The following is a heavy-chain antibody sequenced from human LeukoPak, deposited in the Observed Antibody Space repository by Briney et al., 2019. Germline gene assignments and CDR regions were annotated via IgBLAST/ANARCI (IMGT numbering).Heavy chain of an antibody. CDR1: GYTFTGYY. J-gene: IGHJ4*02. V-gene: IGHV1-2*02. D-gene: IGHD6-19*01. CDR2: INPNSGGT. CDR3: ARGRLRAVAGRTSDY. Sequence: ASVTVSCKASGYTFTGYYMHWVRQAPGQGLEWMGWINPNSGGTNYAQKFQGRVTMTRDTSISTAYMELSRQRSDDTAVYYCARGRLRAVAGRTSDYWGQGTLVTVSS.